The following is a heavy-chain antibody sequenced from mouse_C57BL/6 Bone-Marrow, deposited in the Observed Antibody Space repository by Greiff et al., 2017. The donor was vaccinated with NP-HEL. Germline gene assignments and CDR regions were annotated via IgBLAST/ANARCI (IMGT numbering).Heavy chain of an antibody. CDR3: ARRGLGYFDY. CDR1: GYSFTGYY. Sequence: VQLQQSGPELVKPGASVKISCKASGYSFTGYYMNWVKQSPEKSLEWIGEINPSTGGTNYNEKFKGKATLTADKSSSTAYMQLSSLTSEDSAVYFCARRGLGYFDYWGQGTTLTVSS. V-gene: IGHV1-42*01. J-gene: IGHJ2*01. D-gene: IGHD2-4*01. CDR2: INPSTGGT.